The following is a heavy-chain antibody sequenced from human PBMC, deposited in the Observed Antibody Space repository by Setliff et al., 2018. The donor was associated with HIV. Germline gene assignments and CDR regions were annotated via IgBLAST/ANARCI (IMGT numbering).Heavy chain of an antibody. CDR3: ARQWRDQYNSGVSTEYFQH. CDR1: AYSISSGYY. D-gene: IGHD3-22*01. CDR2: IHHSGST. Sequence: SETLSLTCAVSAYSISSGYYWGWIRQPPEKGLEWIGSIHHSGSTYYNPSLMSRVTISVDTSKNQFSLKLRSVTAADTAVYYCARQWRDQYNSGVSTEYFQHWGLGTLVTVSS. J-gene: IGHJ1*01. V-gene: IGHV4-38-2*01.